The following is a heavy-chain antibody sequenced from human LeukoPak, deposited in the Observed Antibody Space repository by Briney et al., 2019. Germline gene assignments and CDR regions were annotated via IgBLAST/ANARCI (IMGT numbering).Heavy chain of an antibody. J-gene: IGHJ4*02. V-gene: IGHV3-9*03. CDR3: AKDRGNYYDSSGYYGFDY. CDR1: GFTFDDYA. D-gene: IGHD3-22*01. CDR2: ISWNSGSI. Sequence: PGGSPRLSCAASGFTFDDYAMHWVRQAPGKGLEWVSGISWNSGSIGYADSVKGRFTISRDNAKNSLYLQMNSLRAEDMALYYCAKDRGNYYDSSGYYGFDYWGQGTLVTVSS.